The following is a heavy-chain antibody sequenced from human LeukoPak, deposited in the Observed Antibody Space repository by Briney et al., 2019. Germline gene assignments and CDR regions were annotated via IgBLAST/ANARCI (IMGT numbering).Heavy chain of an antibody. Sequence: GGSLRLSCAASGFTFSSYAMSWVRQAPGKGLEWVANIKLDGSEKYYVDSVKGRFSISRDNAKNSLYLQMNSLRAEDTAVYYCARRIRLVVPATKAYYFDYWGQGSLVTVSS. CDR3: ARRIRLVVPATKAYYFDY. V-gene: IGHV3-7*01. CDR2: IKLDGSEK. J-gene: IGHJ4*01. CDR1: GFTFSSYA. D-gene: IGHD2-21*02.